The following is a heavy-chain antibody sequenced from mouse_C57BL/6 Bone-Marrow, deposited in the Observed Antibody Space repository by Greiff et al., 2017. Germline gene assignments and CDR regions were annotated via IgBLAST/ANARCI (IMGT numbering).Heavy chain of an antibody. V-gene: IGHV14-4*01. CDR2: IDPGNGDT. D-gene: IGHD1-1*01. J-gene: IGHJ2*01. CDR3: TLYCYGISYYFDY. CDR1: GFTFKDYY. Sequence: EVQLQQSGAELVRPGASVKLSCTASGFTFKDYYMHWVKQRPEQGLEWVGWIDPGNGDTDYASKFQGKATITADTSSNTTYLLLSSLTSEDDAVYYCTLYCYGISYYFDYWGQGTTLTVSS.